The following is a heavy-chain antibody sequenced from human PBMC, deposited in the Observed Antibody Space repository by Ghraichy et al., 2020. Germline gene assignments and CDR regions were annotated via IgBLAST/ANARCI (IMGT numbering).Heavy chain of an antibody. Sequence: SETLSLTCAVYGGSFSGYYWSWIRQPPGKGLEWIGEINHSGSTNYNPSLKSRVTISVDTSKNQFSLKLSSVTAADTAVYYCARAGSYYDSYAFDIWGQGTMVTVSS. J-gene: IGHJ3*02. CDR3: ARAGSYYDSYAFDI. D-gene: IGHD3-22*01. CDR1: GGSFSGYY. CDR2: INHSGST. V-gene: IGHV4-34*01.